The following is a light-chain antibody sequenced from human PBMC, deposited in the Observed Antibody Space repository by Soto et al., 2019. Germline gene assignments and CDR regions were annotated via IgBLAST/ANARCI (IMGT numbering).Light chain of an antibody. J-gene: IGKJ5*01. Sequence: DVQMTQSPSSLSASIGDRVTVTCRASQSISNCLNWYQQKPGKAPKLLIDDASNLETGVPSRFSGSGFGTDFSFTISSLQPEDVGTYYCQQYDDLPITFGQGTRLEIK. V-gene: IGKV1-33*01. CDR3: QQYDDLPIT. CDR2: DAS. CDR1: QSISNC.